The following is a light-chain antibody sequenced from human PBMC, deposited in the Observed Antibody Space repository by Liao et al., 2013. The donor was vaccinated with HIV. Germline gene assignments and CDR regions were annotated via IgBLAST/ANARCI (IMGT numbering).Light chain of an antibody. V-gene: IGLV3-1*01. CDR1: KLGNKY. CDR2: QDT. Sequence: SYELTQPPSVSVSPGQTASITCSGDKLGNKYVCWYQQKPGQSPVVVIYQDTKRPSGIPERFSGSNSGNTATLTISGTQAMDEADYYCQACDSGTNYVFGTGTQVSVL. CDR3: QACDSGTNYV. J-gene: IGLJ1*01.